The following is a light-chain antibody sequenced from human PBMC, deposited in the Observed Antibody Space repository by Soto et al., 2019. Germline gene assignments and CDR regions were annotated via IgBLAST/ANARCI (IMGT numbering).Light chain of an antibody. J-gene: IGKJ5*01. CDR1: QSVSSIY. V-gene: IGKV3-20*01. CDR3: QQYGSSPIT. CDR2: ATS. Sequence: EIVLTQSPGTLSLSPGEGATLSCRSSQSVSSIYLAWYQQKAGQAPSLLIYATSSRATGIPDRFSGSGSGTDFSLTISRLEPEDFAVYYCQQYGSSPITFGQGTRLEIK.